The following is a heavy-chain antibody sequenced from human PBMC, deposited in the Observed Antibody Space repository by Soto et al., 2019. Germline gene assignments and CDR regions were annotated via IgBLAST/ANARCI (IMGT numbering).Heavy chain of an antibody. CDR1: GFTVTDNY. CDR3: ARIPPSPIQGWAFGMDV. D-gene: IGHD1-26*01. CDR2: TVIGGGT. Sequence: EVQLVETGGGLIQPGGSLRLSCAASGFTVTDNYIIWVRQPPGKGLEWVSTTVIGGGTNYADTVKGRFTVSRDNSKNTLYLQMNNLRVEDTAVYYCARIPPSPIQGWAFGMDVWGQGTTVFVSS. J-gene: IGHJ6*02. V-gene: IGHV3-53*02.